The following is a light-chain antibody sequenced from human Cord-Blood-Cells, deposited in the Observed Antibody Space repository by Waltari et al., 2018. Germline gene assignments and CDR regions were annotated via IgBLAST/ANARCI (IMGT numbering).Light chain of an antibody. CDR2: DAS. CDR3: QQRSNWPPST. CDR1: QSVSSY. V-gene: IGKV3-11*01. J-gene: IGKJ5*01. Sequence: EIVLTQSPATLSLSPGERATLSCRASQSVSSYLAVYQQKPGQAPRLLIYDASNRATGIPARFSGSGSGTDFTLTISSLEPEDFAVYYCQQRSNWPPSTFGQGTRLEIK.